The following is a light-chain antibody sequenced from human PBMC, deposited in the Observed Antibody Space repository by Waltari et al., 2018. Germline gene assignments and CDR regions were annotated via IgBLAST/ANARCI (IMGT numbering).Light chain of an antibody. CDR2: WAS. CDR3: QQYYSFPQT. Sequence: DIVMTQSPDSLAVSLGERATINCKSSQSVLYSSNNKNYLAWYQQKPGQPPKLLISWASTRESGVPDRFSGSGSGTDFTLTISSLQAEDVAVYYCQQYYSFPQTFGQGTKVEIK. V-gene: IGKV4-1*01. J-gene: IGKJ1*01. CDR1: QSVLYSSNNKNY.